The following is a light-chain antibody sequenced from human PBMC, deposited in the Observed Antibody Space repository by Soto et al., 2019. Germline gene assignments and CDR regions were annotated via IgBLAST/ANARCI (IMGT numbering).Light chain of an antibody. J-gene: IGLJ2*01. Sequence: QSALTQPASVSGSPGQSITISCTGTSSDVGGYNYVSWYQQHPGKAPKFMIYDVSNRPSGVSNRFSGSKSGNTASLTISGLQAEDEAYYYCSSYTSSSTLVFGGGTQLTVL. CDR2: DVS. V-gene: IGLV2-14*01. CDR1: SSDVGGYNY. CDR3: SSYTSSSTLV.